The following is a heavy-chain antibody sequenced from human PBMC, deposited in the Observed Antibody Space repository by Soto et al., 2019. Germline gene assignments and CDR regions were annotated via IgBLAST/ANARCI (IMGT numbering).Heavy chain of an antibody. V-gene: IGHV4-39*01. Sequence: PSETLSLTCTVSNGSISSSDYYWGWIRQPPGKGLEWIATIYYSGSIYYNPSLKGRISISVDTSKNQFSLKLSSVTAADTAVYYCVKHRNSRGSWYWGEPWGQGTLVTVSS. CDR1: NGSISSSDYY. CDR3: VKHRNSRGSWYWGEP. CDR2: IYYSGSI. J-gene: IGHJ5*02. D-gene: IGHD6-13*01.